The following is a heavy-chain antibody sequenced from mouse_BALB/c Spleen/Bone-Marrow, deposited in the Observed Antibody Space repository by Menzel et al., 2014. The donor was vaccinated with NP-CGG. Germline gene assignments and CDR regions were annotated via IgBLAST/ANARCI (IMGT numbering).Heavy chain of an antibody. CDR1: GFTFSSFG. CDR3: ARSNWIYYFDY. V-gene: IGHV5-17*02. Sequence: EVHLVESGGGLVQPGGSRKLSCAASGFTFSSFGMHWVRQAPEKGLEWVAYISSGSSTIYYADTVKGRFTISRDNPKNTLSLQMTSLRSEDTAMYYCARSNWIYYFDYWGQGTTLTVSS. J-gene: IGHJ2*01. D-gene: IGHD4-1*01. CDR2: ISSGSSTI.